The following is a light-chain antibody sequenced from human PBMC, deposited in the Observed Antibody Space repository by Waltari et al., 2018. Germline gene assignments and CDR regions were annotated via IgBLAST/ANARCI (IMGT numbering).Light chain of an antibody. Sequence: QSVLTQPPSVSADPGEKVTIPCSGSSSSFEDRYVSWYQKLPGTAPKRLIYDNDKRPSGIPDRVSGSKSGTSASLGITGLQTGDEADYFCGTWDSSRNIGVFGGGTKLTVL. CDR2: DND. CDR1: SSSFEDRY. J-gene: IGLJ2*01. CDR3: GTWDSSRNIGV. V-gene: IGLV1-51*01.